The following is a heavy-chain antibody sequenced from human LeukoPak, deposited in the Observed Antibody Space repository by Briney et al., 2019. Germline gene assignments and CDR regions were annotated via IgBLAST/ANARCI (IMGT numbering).Heavy chain of an antibody. CDR1: GFTFSSSG. CDR3: AKLGYCSGGSCYYYYGMDV. V-gene: IGHV3-30*02. D-gene: IGHD2-15*01. J-gene: IGHJ6*02. CDR2: IRYDGINK. Sequence: GGSLRLSCAASGFTFSSSGMHWVRPAPGKGLECVAFIRYDGINKYYAASLRGRFTRSRDNSTNTLYLQMNSLRAEDTAVYYCAKLGYCSGGSCYYYYGMDVWGQGTTVTVSS.